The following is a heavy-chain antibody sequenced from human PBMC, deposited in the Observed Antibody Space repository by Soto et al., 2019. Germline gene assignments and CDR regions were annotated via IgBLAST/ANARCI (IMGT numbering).Heavy chain of an antibody. CDR1: GGSISGTNW. V-gene: IGHV4-4*02. D-gene: IGHD6-13*01. CDR2: IYHSGTT. CDR3: AFPATADFDY. Sequence: PSETLSLTCAVSGGSISGTNWWTWVRQSPGRGLEWIGEIYHSGTTNYSPSLKSRVNIAVDMSTNHLSLTLISVTAADTAVYYCAFPATADFDYWGKGILVTVSS. J-gene: IGHJ4*02.